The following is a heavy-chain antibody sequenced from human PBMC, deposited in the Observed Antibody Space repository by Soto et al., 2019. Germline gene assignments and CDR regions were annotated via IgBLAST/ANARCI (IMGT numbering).Heavy chain of an antibody. J-gene: IGHJ4*02. CDR2: ISDSGTIT. CDR1: GFTFSSYA. V-gene: IGHV3-23*01. D-gene: IGHD4-17*01. Sequence: EVQLLESGGGLVQPGGSLSLSCAASGFTFSSYAMTWVRQAPGKGPEWVSVISDSGTITYYADSVKGRFTISRDNSKNPLYLQMNSLRVEDTAVYYCAKDLKTTVVRAYDYWGQGTLVTVSS. CDR3: AKDLKTTVVRAYDY.